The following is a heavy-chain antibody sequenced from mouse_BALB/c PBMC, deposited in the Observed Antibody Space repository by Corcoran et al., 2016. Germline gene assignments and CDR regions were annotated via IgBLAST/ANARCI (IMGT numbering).Heavy chain of an antibody. CDR2: INTYTGES. Sequence: QIQLVQSGPELKKPGETVKISCKASGYTFTNYGMNWVKQAPGKGLKWMGWINTYTGESTYADDFKGRFAFSLETSASTAYLQINNLKNEDTATYFCARYGNYRFAYWGQGTLVTVSA. CDR1: GYTFTNYG. V-gene: IGHV9-3-1*01. CDR3: ARYGNYRFAY. J-gene: IGHJ3*01. D-gene: IGHD2-1*01.